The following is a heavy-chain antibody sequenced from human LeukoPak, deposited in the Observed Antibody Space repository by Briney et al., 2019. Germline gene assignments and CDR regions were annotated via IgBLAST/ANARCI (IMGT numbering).Heavy chain of an antibody. CDR1: GDSVSSNSAA. V-gene: IGHV6-1*01. J-gene: IGHJ4*02. CDR2: TYYRSKWYN. CDR3: ARDRFGTFYVGSGWYFDY. D-gene: IGHD6-19*01. Sequence: SQTLSLTCAISGDSVSSNSAAWNWIRQSPSRGLEWLGRTYYRSKWYNDYAVSVKSRITINPDTSKNQFSLQLNSVTPEDTAVYYCARDRFGTFYVGSGWYFDYWGQGTLVTVSS.